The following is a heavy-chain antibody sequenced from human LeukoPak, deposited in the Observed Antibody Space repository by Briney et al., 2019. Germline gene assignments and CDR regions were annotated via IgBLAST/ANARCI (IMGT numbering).Heavy chain of an antibody. CDR1: GGTFSSYA. J-gene: IGHJ4*02. V-gene: IGHV1-69*13. D-gene: IGHD3-10*01. Sequence: GASVKVPCKASGGTFSSYAISWVRQAPGQGLEWMGGITPIFGTANYAQKFQGRVTITADESTSTAYMELSSLRSEDTAVYYCARGRGPLHYWGQGTLVTVSS. CDR3: ARGRGPLHY. CDR2: ITPIFGTA.